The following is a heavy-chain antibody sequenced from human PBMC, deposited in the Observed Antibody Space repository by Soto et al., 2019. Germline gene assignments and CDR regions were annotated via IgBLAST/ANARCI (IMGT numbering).Heavy chain of an antibody. V-gene: IGHV4-30-2*06. CDR1: GDSIVSGGFC. CDR2: IYYSGST. J-gene: IGHJ4*02. D-gene: IGHD3-22*01. Sequence: PSETLSLTCAVSGDSIVSGGFCCVWIRQSPWSGLELIGYIYYSGSTYYNPSLKSRVTISVDRSKNEFSLRLSSVTAADTAVYYCARATFIRKGYYDATDYYYFDYWGQGTLVTVSS. CDR3: ARATFIRKGYYDATDYYYFDY.